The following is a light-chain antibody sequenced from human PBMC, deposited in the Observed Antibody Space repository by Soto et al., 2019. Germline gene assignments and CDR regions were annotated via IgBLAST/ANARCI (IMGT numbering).Light chain of an antibody. CDR3: QKYSSVIT. V-gene: IGKV1-27*01. CDR2: AAS. Sequence: DIQMTQSPSSLSASVGDRVTITCRASQGISNFLAWYQQKPGKVPKLLISAASTLQSVVPSRFSGSGSGTDFTLTITRRQPEDVATYYCQKYSSVITFGQGTRLEIK. CDR1: QGISNF. J-gene: IGKJ5*01.